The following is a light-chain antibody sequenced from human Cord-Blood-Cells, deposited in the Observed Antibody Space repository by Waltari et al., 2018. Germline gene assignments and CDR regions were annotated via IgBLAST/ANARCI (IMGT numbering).Light chain of an antibody. Sequence: DIQMTQSPSPLSASVGAKVTTSCQASQEISNYLNWYQQKPGKAPKLLNYDASNLETGVPSRFSGSGSGTDFTFTISSLQPEDVATYYCQQYDNLPLTFGGGTKVEIK. CDR3: QQYDNLPLT. CDR2: DAS. V-gene: IGKV1-33*01. CDR1: QEISNY. J-gene: IGKJ4*01.